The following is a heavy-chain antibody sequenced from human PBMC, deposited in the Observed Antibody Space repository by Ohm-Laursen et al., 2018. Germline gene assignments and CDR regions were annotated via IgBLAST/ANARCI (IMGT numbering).Heavy chain of an antibody. CDR3: ARDQDDFWSGYAPYYYYGMDV. V-gene: IGHV4-4*07. Sequence: SDTLSLTCTVSGGSISSYYWSWIRQPAGEGLEWIGRIYSSGSTDYNPSLKSRVTLSVDTSKNQFSLKLTSVAAADTAVYYCARDQDDFWSGYAPYYYYGMDVWGQGTTVTVSS. CDR1: GGSISSYY. CDR2: IYSSGST. D-gene: IGHD3-3*01. J-gene: IGHJ6*02.